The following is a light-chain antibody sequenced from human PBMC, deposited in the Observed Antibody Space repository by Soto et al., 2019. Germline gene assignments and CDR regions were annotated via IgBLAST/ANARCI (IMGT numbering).Light chain of an antibody. V-gene: IGKV1-12*01. CDR3: QQGNRFPLT. Sequence: DITMTQSPSSVSETVGDRVTITCRASPGNSSWLAWYQQKPVKAPKLLIYSASSLKSGVPSRFSGSVSVTEFTLTINSRQHDDFATYYWQQGNRFPLTFGGGTKVEIK. CDR2: SAS. CDR1: PGNSSW. J-gene: IGKJ4*01.